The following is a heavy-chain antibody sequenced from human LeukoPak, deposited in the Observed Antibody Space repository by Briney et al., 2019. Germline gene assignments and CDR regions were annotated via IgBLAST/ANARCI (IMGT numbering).Heavy chain of an antibody. CDR3: ARGLTGADDAFDI. V-gene: IGHV3-21*01. Sequence: GGSLRLSCAASGFTFSSYSMNWVRQAPGKGLEWVSSISSSSSYIYYADSVKGRFTISRDNAKNSLYLQMNSLRAEDTAVYYCARGLTGADDAFDIWGQGTMVTVSS. J-gene: IGHJ3*02. CDR2: ISSSSSYI. CDR1: GFTFSSYS. D-gene: IGHD7-27*01.